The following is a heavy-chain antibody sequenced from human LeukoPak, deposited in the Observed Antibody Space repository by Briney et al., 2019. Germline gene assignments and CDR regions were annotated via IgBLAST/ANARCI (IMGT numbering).Heavy chain of an antibody. Sequence: PGGSLRLSCAASGFTFSSYSMNWVRQAPGKGLEWVSSISSSSSHIYYADSVKGRFTISRDNAKNSLYLQMNSLRAEDTAVYYCAREVITSGAAYWGQGTLVTVSS. D-gene: IGHD3-16*01. J-gene: IGHJ4*02. V-gene: IGHV3-21*01. CDR3: AREVITSGAAY. CDR2: ISSSSSHI. CDR1: GFTFSSYS.